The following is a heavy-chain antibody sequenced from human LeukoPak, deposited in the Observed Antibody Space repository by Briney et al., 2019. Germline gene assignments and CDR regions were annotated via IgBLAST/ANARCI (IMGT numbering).Heavy chain of an antibody. V-gene: IGHV3-30*19. Sequence: PGGSLRLSCAASGFTFSSYGMHWVRQAPGKGLEWVAVIWYDGGNKYYADSVKGRFTISRDNSKNTLYLQMNSLRAEDTAVYYCARAGVDDFWSGYPTGYYYYGMDVWGQGTTVTVSS. J-gene: IGHJ6*02. CDR2: IWYDGGNK. CDR3: ARAGVDDFWSGYPTGYYYYGMDV. D-gene: IGHD3-3*01. CDR1: GFTFSSYG.